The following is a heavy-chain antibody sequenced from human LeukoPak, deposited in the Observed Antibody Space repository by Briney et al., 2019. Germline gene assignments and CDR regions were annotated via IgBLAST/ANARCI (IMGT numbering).Heavy chain of an antibody. CDR1: GGSFSGYY. CDR3: ARTLKTYYYDSSGYEDAFDI. D-gene: IGHD3-22*01. V-gene: IGHV4-34*01. Sequence: SETLSLTCAVYGGSFSGYYWSWIRQPPGKGLEWIGEINHSGSTNYNPSLKSRVTISVDTSKNQFSLKLSSVTAADTAVYYCARTLKTYYYDSSGYEDAFDIWGKGQWSPSLQ. J-gene: IGHJ3*02. CDR2: INHSGST.